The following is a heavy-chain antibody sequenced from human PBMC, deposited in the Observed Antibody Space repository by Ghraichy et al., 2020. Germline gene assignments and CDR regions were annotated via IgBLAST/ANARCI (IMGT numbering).Heavy chain of an antibody. CDR1: GFNLGVYT. CDR3: VRADGSGSFYY. D-gene: IGHD3-10*01. V-gene: IGHV3-21*01. Sequence: GGSLRLSCATSGFNLGVYTMNWLRWAPNRGLEWVASIRSDSVYINYGASVRGRFTISRDNAVKSIYLQMNSLRIDDTAMYYCVRADGSGSFYYWGQGTLVTVSS. J-gene: IGHJ4*02. CDR2: IRSDSVYI.